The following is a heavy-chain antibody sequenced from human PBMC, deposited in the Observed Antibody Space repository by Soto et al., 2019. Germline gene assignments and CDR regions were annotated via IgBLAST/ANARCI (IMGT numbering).Heavy chain of an antibody. CDR2: ISGNGGSS. Sequence: GGSLRLSCIASGGTSSSYAMGWVRQAPGRGLEWVSGISGNGGSSYYAGAVKGRFTISRDNSKNTLYLQMNNLTVEDTAVYYCAKRLFAVVVVGGYDVWGQGTKVTV. CDR1: GGTSSSYA. CDR3: AKRLFAVVVVGGYDV. V-gene: IGHV3-23*01. J-gene: IGHJ3*01. D-gene: IGHD3-3*01.